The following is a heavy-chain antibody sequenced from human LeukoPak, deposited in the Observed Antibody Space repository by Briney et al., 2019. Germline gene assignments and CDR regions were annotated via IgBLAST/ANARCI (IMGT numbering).Heavy chain of an antibody. Sequence: ASVKVSCKTSGYTFTNYDINWVRQATGQGLEWLGWMSPGSGYTGYAQKFQGRVTMTRDISITTACVELSSLRSEDTAVYYCARGIEVGVDYWGQGTLVTVPS. J-gene: IGHJ4*02. CDR2: MSPGSGYT. CDR3: ARGIEVGVDY. D-gene: IGHD3-22*01. V-gene: IGHV1-8*02. CDR1: GYTFTNYD.